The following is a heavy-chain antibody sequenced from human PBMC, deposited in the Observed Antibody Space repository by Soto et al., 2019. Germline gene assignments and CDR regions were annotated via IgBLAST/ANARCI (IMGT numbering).Heavy chain of an antibody. D-gene: IGHD4-17*01. V-gene: IGHV3-48*02. CDR3: ARHGRPSSHSGARVTTSGYFQH. J-gene: IGHJ1*01. CDR1: GFTFSSYS. CDR2: ISSSSSTI. Sequence: EVQLVESGGGLVQPGGSLRLSCAASGFTFSSYSMNWVRQAPGKGLEWVSYISSSSSTIYYADSVKGRFTISRDNAKNSLYLQRNSLRDEDTAVYYCARHGRPSSHSGARVTTSGYFQHWGQGTLVTVSS.